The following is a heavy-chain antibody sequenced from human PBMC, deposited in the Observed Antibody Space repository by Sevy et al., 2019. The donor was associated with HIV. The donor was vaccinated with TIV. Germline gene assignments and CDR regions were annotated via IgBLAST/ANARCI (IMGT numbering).Heavy chain of an antibody. V-gene: IGHV3-30*02. CDR3: ARGRKTTEEWLEELDYYGRLDV. Sequence: GGSLRLSCAASGFSLTTSDMHWVRQAPGKGLEWVAYVRNDGSNKYYADSVRDRFTISRDSPKNTLYLQMNSLRDEDTAIYDCARGRKTTEEWLEELDYYGRLDVWGQGTTVTVSS. D-gene: IGHD1-26*01. CDR2: VRNDGSNK. CDR1: GFSLTTSD. J-gene: IGHJ6*02.